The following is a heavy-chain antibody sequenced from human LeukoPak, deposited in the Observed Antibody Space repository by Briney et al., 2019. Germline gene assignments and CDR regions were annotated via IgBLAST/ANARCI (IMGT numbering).Heavy chain of an antibody. J-gene: IGHJ4*02. CDR1: GYSFTTYW. CDR3: ARTWGRVDEGYEHFDS. D-gene: IGHD7-27*01. CDR2: IYPGDSET. V-gene: IGHV5-51*01. Sequence: GESLKISCKGSGYSFTTYWIGWVRQMPGKGLEWMGIIYPGDSETRYSPSFQGQVTISADKSISTSYLQWSSLNASDTAVYYCARTWGRVDEGYEHFDSWGQGTLVTVSS.